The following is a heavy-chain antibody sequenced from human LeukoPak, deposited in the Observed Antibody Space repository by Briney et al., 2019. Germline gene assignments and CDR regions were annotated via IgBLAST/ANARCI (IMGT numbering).Heavy chain of an antibody. V-gene: IGHV3-48*03. CDR3: ARIGTTTRGPAGLDV. Sequence: TRGSLRLSCAASGFTFSSYEMNWVRQAPGKGLEWVSYIASGGGANRFYSESVKGRFTISRDNAKNSLYLHMNSLRAEDTGVYYCARIGTTTRGPAGLDVWGQGTTVAVSS. D-gene: IGHD2/OR15-2a*01. CDR1: GFTFSSYE. CDR2: IASGGGANR. J-gene: IGHJ6*02.